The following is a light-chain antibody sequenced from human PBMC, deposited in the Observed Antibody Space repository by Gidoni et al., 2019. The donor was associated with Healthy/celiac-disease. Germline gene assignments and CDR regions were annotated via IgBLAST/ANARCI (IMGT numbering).Light chain of an antibody. V-gene: IGLV2-14*03. J-gene: IGLJ2*01. CDR2: DVR. CDR3: SSYTSSSTLV. CDR1: SSDVGGYNY. Sequence: QSALTQPASVSGSPGQSITIACTGTSSDVGGYNYVSWYQQHPGKAPKLMIYDVRNRPSGVSNRFSGSKSGNPASLTISGLQAEDEADYYCSSYTSSSTLVFGGGTKLTVL.